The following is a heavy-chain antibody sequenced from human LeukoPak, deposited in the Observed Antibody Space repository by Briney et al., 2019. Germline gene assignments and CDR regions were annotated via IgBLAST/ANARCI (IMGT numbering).Heavy chain of an antibody. J-gene: IGHJ4*02. V-gene: IGHV4-31*03. Sequence: SETLSLTCTVSGGSISSGGYYWSWIRQHPGKGLEWIGYIYYSGSTYYNPSLKSRVTISVDTSKNQFSLKLSSVTAADTAIYYCASMYSSSSYYFDYWGQGTQVTVSS. CDR2: IYYSGST. D-gene: IGHD6-13*01. CDR3: ASMYSSSSYYFDY. CDR1: GGSISSGGYY.